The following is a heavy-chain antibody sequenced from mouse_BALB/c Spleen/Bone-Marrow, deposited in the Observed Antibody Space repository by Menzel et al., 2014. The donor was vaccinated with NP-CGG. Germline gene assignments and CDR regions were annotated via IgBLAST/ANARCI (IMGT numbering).Heavy chain of an antibody. Sequence: VQLQQSGPELVKPGASVKISCKPSGYTFTEYTMHWVKQSHGKSLGWIGGINPNNGGTSYNQKFKGKATLTVDKSSSTAYMELRSLTSEDSAVYYCARCRVYYYANWGQGTTLTVSS. J-gene: IGHJ2*01. CDR2: INPNNGGT. D-gene: IGHD1-1*01. V-gene: IGHV1-18*01. CDR3: ARCRVYYYAN. CDR1: GYTFTEYT.